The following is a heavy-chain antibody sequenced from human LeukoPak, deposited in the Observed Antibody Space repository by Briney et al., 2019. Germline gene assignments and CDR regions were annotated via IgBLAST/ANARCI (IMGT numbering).Heavy chain of an antibody. CDR3: ARGHSGSYDY. CDR1: GFTFSNYD. CDR2: ISRSDVGRSV. V-gene: IGHV3-48*03. Sequence: GGSLRLSCAASGFTFSNYDMNWVRQAPGKGLEWISYISRSDVGRSVYYADPLKGRFTISRDNAKNSLYLQMNSLRVEDTAVYFCARGHSGSYDYWGQGTLVTVSS. J-gene: IGHJ4*02. D-gene: IGHD1-26*01.